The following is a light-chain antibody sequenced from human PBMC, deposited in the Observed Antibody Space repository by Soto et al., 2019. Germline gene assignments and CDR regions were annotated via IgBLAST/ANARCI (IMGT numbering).Light chain of an antibody. CDR2: DVN. Sequence: QSALTQPRSVSGSPGQSVTISCTGISIDVGGYKYVSWYQQYPGKAPKLMIYDVNKRPSGVPDRFSGAESGNTASLTISGLQAEDEADYYCCSYAGSNKVFGGGTKVTVL. CDR1: SIDVGGYKY. CDR3: CSYAGSNKV. V-gene: IGLV2-11*01. J-gene: IGLJ2*01.